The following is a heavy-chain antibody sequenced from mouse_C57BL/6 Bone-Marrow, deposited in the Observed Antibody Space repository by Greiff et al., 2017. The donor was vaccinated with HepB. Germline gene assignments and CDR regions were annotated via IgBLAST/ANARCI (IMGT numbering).Heavy chain of an antibody. CDR1: GYTFTDYY. CDR2: INPYNGGT. J-gene: IGHJ3*01. D-gene: IGHD2-4*01. Sequence: VQLKESGPVLVKPGASVKMSCKASGYTFTDYYMNWVKQSHGKSLEWIGVINPYNGGTSYNQKFKGKATLTVDKSSSTAYIELNSLTSEDSAVYYCARGIYYDYDSWFAYWGQGTLVTVSA. V-gene: IGHV1-19*01. CDR3: ARGIYYDYDSWFAY.